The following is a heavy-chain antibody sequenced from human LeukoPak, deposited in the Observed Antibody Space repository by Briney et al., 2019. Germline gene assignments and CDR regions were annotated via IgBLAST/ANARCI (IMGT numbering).Heavy chain of an antibody. CDR2: LSRKGEAT. D-gene: IGHD6-19*01. V-gene: IGHV3-23*01. CDR1: GFTFSSHQ. Sequence: GGSLRLSCAASGFTFSSHQMSWVRQAPGKGLEWVAVLSRKGEATDYRGSVKGRLTISRDNSKNMVYLEMKSLRADDTDMYYCARGNSSGNPDPFDYWGQGSLVIVSS. CDR3: ARGNSSGNPDPFDY. J-gene: IGHJ4*02.